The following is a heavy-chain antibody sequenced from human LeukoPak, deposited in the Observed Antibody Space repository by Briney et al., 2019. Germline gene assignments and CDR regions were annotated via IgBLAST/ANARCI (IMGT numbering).Heavy chain of an antibody. J-gene: IGHJ5*02. CDR1: GFTFSSYW. CDR3: ASNLAAPNWFDP. D-gene: IGHD1-14*01. CDR2: IHSDGTNT. Sequence: GGSLRLSCAASGFTFSSYWMHWVRQAPGKGLVWVSRIHSDGTNTDYADSVKGRFTISRDNAKSTLYLQMNSLRGEDTAVYYCASNLAAPNWFDPWGQGTLVTVSS. V-gene: IGHV3-74*01.